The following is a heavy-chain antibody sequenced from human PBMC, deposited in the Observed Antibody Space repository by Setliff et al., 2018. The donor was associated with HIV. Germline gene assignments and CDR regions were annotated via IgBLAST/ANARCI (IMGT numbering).Heavy chain of an antibody. Sequence: ASVKVSCKASGYTFTRYHIHWVRQAPGQGLEWMGVINPSGGSTSYAQKFQGGVTMTRGTSTGTVFMELSGLRFEDTAMYYCARVGERWLQFYNFDNWGQGTLVTVSS. J-gene: IGHJ4*02. V-gene: IGHV1-46*01. CDR2: INPSGGST. CDR3: ARVGERWLQFYNFDN. CDR1: GYTFTRYH. D-gene: IGHD5-12*01.